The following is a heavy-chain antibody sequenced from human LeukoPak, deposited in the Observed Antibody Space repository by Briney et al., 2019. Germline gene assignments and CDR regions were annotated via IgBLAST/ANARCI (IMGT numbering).Heavy chain of an antibody. D-gene: IGHD3-3*01. V-gene: IGHV3-7*01. CDR2: IKHDGSER. Sequence: GGSLRLSCAASGFSFSTAWMVWVRQTPGKGLEWVANIKHDGSERYYVDSVKGRFTISRDNAKNSLFLQMNTLRAEDTAVYYCARAQWISGVVINGPKDYWGQGTLVTVSS. J-gene: IGHJ4*02. CDR3: ARAQWISGVVINGPKDY. CDR1: GFSFSTAW.